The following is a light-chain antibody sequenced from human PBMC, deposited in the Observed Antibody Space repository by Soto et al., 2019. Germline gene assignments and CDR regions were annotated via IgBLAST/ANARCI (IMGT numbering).Light chain of an antibody. V-gene: IGKV3-15*01. Sequence: EIVLTQSPATLSVSPGERATLSCRASQSIRDNLAWYQQKPGQTPRLLISDASTRATTIPARFSGSGSGTEFTLTIYRLQSEDFAVYYCQHYHDWRITFGQGTRLEIK. CDR1: QSIRDN. CDR3: QHYHDWRIT. J-gene: IGKJ5*01. CDR2: DAS.